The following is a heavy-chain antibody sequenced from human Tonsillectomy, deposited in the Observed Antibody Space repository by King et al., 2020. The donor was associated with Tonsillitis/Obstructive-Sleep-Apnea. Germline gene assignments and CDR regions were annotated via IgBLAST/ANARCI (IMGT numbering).Heavy chain of an antibody. V-gene: IGHV1-2*02. CDR3: SRGGLGEQGLYGGPGGNWFDP. J-gene: IGHJ5*02. Sequence: QLVQSGAEVRKPGASVKVSCKASGYTFTGFHLHWVRQAPGQGLEWMGWINPNSGGTKYAQNFQGRVTITRDTSITTAYMELSSLTSDDTAVYYCSRGGLGEQGLYGGPGGNWFDPWGQGTLVSVSS. CDR1: GYTFTGFH. D-gene: IGHD2-2*02. CDR2: INPNSGGT.